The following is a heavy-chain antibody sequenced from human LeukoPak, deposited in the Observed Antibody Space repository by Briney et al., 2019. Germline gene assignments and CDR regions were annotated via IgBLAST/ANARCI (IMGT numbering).Heavy chain of an antibody. J-gene: IGHJ4*02. V-gene: IGHV5-51*01. CDR1: GYSFPNYW. D-gene: IGHD5-24*01. CDR2: IYPADSDT. CDR3: ARRKGDGYNSPFDY. Sequence: WESLKISCKGSGYSFPNYWIGWVRQMPGKGLEWMGIIYPADSDTRYSPSFQGQVTISADKSINTAYLQWTSLKASDTAMYYCARRKGDGYNSPFDYWGQGTLVTVSS.